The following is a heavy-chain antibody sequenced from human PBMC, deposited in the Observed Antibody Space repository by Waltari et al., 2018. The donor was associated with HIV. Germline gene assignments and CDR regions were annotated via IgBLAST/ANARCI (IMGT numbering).Heavy chain of an antibody. J-gene: IGHJ6*02. V-gene: IGHV3-48*01. CDR2: ISGSSSTI. Sequence: EVQLVESGGGLVQPGGSLRLFCATSGFTFSSFSMNWVRQAPGKGLEFISYISGSSSTIDYADSVKGRFTISRDNARNSLYLQMNSLRAEDTAVYYCARDGWLRSAYGMDVWGQGTTVTVS. CDR1: GFTFSSFS. CDR3: ARDGWLRSAYGMDV. D-gene: IGHD5-12*01.